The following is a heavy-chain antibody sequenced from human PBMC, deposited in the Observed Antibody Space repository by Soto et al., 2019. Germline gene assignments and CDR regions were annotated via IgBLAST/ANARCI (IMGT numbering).Heavy chain of an antibody. CDR1: GYTFTSYA. Sequence: QVQLVQSGAEVKKPGASVKVSCKASGYTFTSYAMHWVRQAPGQRLEWMGWINAGNGNTKYSQKFQGRVTITRDTXAXXAYMELSSLRSEDTAVYYCARGQQLVLYYYYGMDVWGQGTTVTVSS. J-gene: IGHJ6*02. V-gene: IGHV1-3*01. CDR3: ARGQQLVLYYYYGMDV. CDR2: INAGNGNT. D-gene: IGHD6-13*01.